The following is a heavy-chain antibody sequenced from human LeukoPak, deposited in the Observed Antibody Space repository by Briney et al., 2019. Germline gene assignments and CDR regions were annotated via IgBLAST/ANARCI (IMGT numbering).Heavy chain of an antibody. J-gene: IGHJ4*02. CDR3: ARDQLAVAGLYYFDY. Sequence: GGSLRLSCAASGFTFGSYSMNWVRQAPGKGLEWVSYISSSSSTIYYADSVKGRFTISRDNAKNSLYLQMNSLRDEDTAVYYCARDQLAVAGLYYFDYWGQGTLVTVSS. V-gene: IGHV3-48*02. CDR2: ISSSSSTI. CDR1: GFTFGSYS. D-gene: IGHD6-19*01.